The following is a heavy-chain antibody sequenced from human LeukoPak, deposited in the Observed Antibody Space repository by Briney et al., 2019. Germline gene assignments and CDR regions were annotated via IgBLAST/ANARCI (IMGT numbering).Heavy chain of an antibody. CDR1: GYTFTGYY. V-gene: IGHV1-2*06. CDR3: ARDGLLWFGELLNYYMDV. CDR2: INPNSGGT. J-gene: IGHJ6*03. Sequence: ASVKVSCKASGYTFTGYYMHWVRQAPGQGLEWMGRINPNSGGTNYAQKFQGRVTMTRDTSISTAYMELGRLRSDDTAVYYCARDGLLWFGELLNYYMDVWGKGTTVTVSS. D-gene: IGHD3-10*01.